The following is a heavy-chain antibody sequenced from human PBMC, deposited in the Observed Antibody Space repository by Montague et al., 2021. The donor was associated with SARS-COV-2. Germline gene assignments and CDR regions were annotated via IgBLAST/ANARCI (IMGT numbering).Heavy chain of an antibody. CDR1: GGSISSSNYY. CDR2: IYYSGRT. Sequence: SETLSLTCTDSGGSISSSNYYWGWIRQPPGKGLEWIGSIYYSGRTYYNPSLNSRVTIFVETSKNQFSLKLSSVTAADTAVYYCASPTYYYDSSGSDAFDIWGQGTMVSVSS. D-gene: IGHD3-22*01. V-gene: IGHV4-39*01. CDR3: ASPTYYYDSSGSDAFDI. J-gene: IGHJ3*02.